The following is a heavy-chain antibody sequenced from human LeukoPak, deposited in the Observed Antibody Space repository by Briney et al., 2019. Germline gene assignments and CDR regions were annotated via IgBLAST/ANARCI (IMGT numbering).Heavy chain of an antibody. D-gene: IGHD6-6*01. CDR3: ARTSIAARRADFDY. CDR2: INSNSGGT. Sequence: ASVKVSCKTSGYTFTDYYIHWVRQAPGQGLEWMGWINSNSGGTSYAQKFQGRVTLTRDTPTRTAYMELNRLTPDDTAVYYCARTSIAARRADFDYWGQGTVVTVSS. CDR1: GYTFTDYY. V-gene: IGHV1-2*02. J-gene: IGHJ4*02.